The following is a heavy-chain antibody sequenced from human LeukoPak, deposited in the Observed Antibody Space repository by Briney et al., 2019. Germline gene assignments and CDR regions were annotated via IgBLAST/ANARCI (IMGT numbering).Heavy chain of an antibody. J-gene: IGHJ4*02. CDR3: AKSRGGTNVVGLSPADRHGGFDY. Sequence: GGSLRLSCAASGFTFSSYAMTWVRQSPGIGLEWVATITGGGFVSFYADSVKGRFTISRDSSNDALYLQMNSLRAEDTPTYYCAKSRGGTNVVGLSPADRHGGFDYWGQVTLVTVSS. V-gene: IGHV3-23*01. CDR1: GFTFSSYA. CDR2: ITGGGFVS. D-gene: IGHD1-26*01.